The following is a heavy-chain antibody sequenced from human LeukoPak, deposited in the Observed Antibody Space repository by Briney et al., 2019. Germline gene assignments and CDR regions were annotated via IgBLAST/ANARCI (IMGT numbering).Heavy chain of an antibody. J-gene: IGHJ5*02. CDR1: GFTFSSYW. D-gene: IGHD2-8*01. Sequence: GGSLRLSCAASGFTFSSYWMHWVRQAPGKGLVRVSRINSDGSSTSYADSVKGRFTISRDNAKNTLYLQMNSLRAEDTAVYYCARGRYCTNGVCFNWFDPWGQGTLVTVSS. CDR3: ARGRYCTNGVCFNWFDP. V-gene: IGHV3-74*01. CDR2: INSDGSST.